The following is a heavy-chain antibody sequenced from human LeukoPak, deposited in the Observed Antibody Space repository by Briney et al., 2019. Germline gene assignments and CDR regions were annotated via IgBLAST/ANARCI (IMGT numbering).Heavy chain of an antibody. CDR3: ARGLSSGRPDAFDI. V-gene: IGHV1-2*02. CDR2: INPNSGGT. J-gene: IGHJ3*02. CDR1: GYTFTGYY. Sequence: ASVKVSCKASGYTFTGYYMHWVRQAPGQGLEWMGWINPNSGGTNYAQKFQGRVTMTRDTSISTAYMELSRLRSDDTAVYYCARGLSSGRPDAFDIWGQGTMVTVSS. D-gene: IGHD6-19*01.